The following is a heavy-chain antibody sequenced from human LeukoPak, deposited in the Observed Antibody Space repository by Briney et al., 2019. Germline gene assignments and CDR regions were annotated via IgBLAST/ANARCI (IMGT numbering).Heavy chain of an antibody. V-gene: IGHV1-3*01. CDR3: ARGLIAAAGLPLY. J-gene: IGHJ4*02. D-gene: IGHD6-13*01. CDR2: INAGNGNT. CDR1: GYTFTSYA. Sequence: GASVKVSCKASGYTFTSYAMHWVRQAPGQRLEWMGWINAGNGNTKYSQKFQGRVTITRDTSASTAYMELSSLRSEDTAVYYCARGLIAAAGLPLYWGQGTLVTVSS.